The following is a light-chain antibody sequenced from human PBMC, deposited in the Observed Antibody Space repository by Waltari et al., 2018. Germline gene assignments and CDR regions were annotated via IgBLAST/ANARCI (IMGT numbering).Light chain of an antibody. V-gene: IGKV3-15*01. Sequence: VVTPSQAPLSVSPGERVPLSCRASQNVGTSLAWYQQKPGQTPRLLIFGAYSRASGVPARFSGSGSGTDFTLAISSLQSEDFAVYYCQQYEDWPRHSFGGGTKVQIE. CDR1: QNVGTS. CDR3: QQYEDWPRHS. J-gene: IGKJ4*01. CDR2: GAY.